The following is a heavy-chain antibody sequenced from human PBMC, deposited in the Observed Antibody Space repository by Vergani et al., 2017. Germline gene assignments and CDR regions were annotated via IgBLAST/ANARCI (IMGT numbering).Heavy chain of an antibody. CDR2: ISAYNGNT. Sequence: QVQLVESGAEVKKPGASVKVSCKASGYTFTSYGISWVRQAPGQGLEWMGWISAYNGNTNYAQKLQGRVTMTTDTSTSTAYMELRSLRSDDTAVYYCARDGGYYDSSGYYYFDAFDIWGQGTMVTVSS. CDR1: GYTFTSYG. J-gene: IGHJ3*02. V-gene: IGHV1-18*01. D-gene: IGHD3-22*01. CDR3: ARDGGYYDSSGYYYFDAFDI.